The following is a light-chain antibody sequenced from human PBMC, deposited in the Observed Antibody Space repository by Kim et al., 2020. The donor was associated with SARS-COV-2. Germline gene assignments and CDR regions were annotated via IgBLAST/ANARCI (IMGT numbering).Light chain of an antibody. CDR1: TGAVANGYY. Sequence: PGQTVTLTFAASTGAVANGYYANWFQQKPGQAPRALIYKTSNKHSWTPARFSGSLLGGKAALTLSGAQPEDEAEYYCLLLYGAAWVFRGGTQLTVL. J-gene: IGLJ3*02. CDR3: LLLYGAAWV. V-gene: IGLV7-43*01. CDR2: KTS.